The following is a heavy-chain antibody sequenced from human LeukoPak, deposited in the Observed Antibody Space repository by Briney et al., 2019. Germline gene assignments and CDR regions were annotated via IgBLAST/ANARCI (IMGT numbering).Heavy chain of an antibody. CDR2: INPNSGGT. V-gene: IGHV1-2*02. CDR1: GYTFTGYY. Sequence: ASVKVSCKASGYTFTGYYMHWVRQAPGQGLEWVGWINPNSGGTSYAQKFQGRVTMTRDTSMSTAYMEVGRLRSDDTAVYYCARSPLTDHPYFDYWGQGTLVTVSS. J-gene: IGHJ4*02. CDR3: ARSPLTDHPYFDY.